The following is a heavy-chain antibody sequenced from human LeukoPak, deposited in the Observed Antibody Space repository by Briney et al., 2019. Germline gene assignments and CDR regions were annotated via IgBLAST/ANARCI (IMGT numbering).Heavy chain of an antibody. CDR1: GFKFDDYG. CDR3: AREGIYCVNGVCYLDY. J-gene: IGHJ4*02. Sequence: GGSLRLSCAASGFKFDDYGMSWVRQAPGKGLEWVSGISWNGGNTGYADSVKGRFTISRDNAKNSLFLQVNSLRADDTAFYYCAREGIYCVNGVCYLDYWGQGALVTVSS. CDR2: ISWNGGNT. V-gene: IGHV3-20*04. D-gene: IGHD2-8*01.